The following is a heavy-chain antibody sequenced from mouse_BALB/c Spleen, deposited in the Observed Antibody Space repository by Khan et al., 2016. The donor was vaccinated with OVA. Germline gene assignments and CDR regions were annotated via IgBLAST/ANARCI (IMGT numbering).Heavy chain of an antibody. CDR1: GFTFNTFA. CDR2: IRSKSNNYAT. Sequence: EVQLVESGGGLMQPKGSLKLSCAVSGFTFNTFAMNWVRQAPGKGLEWIARIRSKSNNYATYYADSVKDRFTISRDDSQSVLYLQMSNLKTEDTAMYYCERPSYDGYYEWFAFWGQGTLVTVSA. V-gene: IGHV10-1*02. J-gene: IGHJ3*01. D-gene: IGHD2-3*01. CDR3: ERPSYDGYYEWFAF.